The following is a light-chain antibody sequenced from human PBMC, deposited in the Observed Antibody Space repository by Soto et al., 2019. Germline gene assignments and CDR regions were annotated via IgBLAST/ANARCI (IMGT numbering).Light chain of an antibody. J-gene: IGLJ2*01. Sequence: QSALTQPASVSGSPGQSITISCTGTSSDVGSYNLVSWYQQHPGKAPKLMIYEGSKRPSGVSNRFSGSKSGNTASLTISGLQAEDEADYYCCSYAGSSTVVFGGGTMLTFL. CDR1: SSDVGSYNL. V-gene: IGLV2-23*01. CDR2: EGS. CDR3: CSYAGSSTVV.